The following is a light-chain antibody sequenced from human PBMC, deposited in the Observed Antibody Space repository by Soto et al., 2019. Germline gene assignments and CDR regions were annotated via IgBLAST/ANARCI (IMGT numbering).Light chain of an antibody. CDR3: QQYNNWPPFT. CDR1: QSVSSN. Sequence: IVMTQSPATLYVNPGERATLSCRASQSVSSNLAWYQQKPGQAPRLLIYGASTRATGIPARFSGSGSGTEFTLTISSLQSEDFAVYYCQQYNNWPPFTFGPGTKVDI. V-gene: IGKV3-15*01. J-gene: IGKJ3*01. CDR2: GAS.